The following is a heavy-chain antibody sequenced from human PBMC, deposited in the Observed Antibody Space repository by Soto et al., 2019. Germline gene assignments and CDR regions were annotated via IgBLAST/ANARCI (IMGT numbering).Heavy chain of an antibody. Sequence: GGSLRLSCAASGFTFSSYGMHWVHQAPGKGLEWVAVIWYDGSNKYYADSVKGRFTISRDNSKNTMYLQMNSLRAEDAAVYYCARVSPYWSGGSFHNYYYYGMDVWGQGTTVTVSS. J-gene: IGHJ6*02. CDR2: IWYDGSNK. D-gene: IGHD2-15*01. CDR1: GFTFSSYG. V-gene: IGHV3-33*01. CDR3: ARVSPYWSGGSFHNYYYYGMDV.